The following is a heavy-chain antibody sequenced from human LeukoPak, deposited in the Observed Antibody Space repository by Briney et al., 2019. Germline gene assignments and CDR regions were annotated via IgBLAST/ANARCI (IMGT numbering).Heavy chain of an antibody. J-gene: IGHJ4*02. CDR2: TPSDGRFE. CDR3: ARMDDYTNYYFDY. V-gene: IGHV3-30*19. Sequence: GGSLRLSCAASGLTFSAYGMHWVRQTPGKGLEWVAFTPSDGRFEDYADSVKGRFTISRDNAKNTVDLQMGSLRPEDMGVYFCARMDDYTNYYFDYWGQGTMVTVSS. CDR1: GLTFSAYG. D-gene: IGHD4-11*01.